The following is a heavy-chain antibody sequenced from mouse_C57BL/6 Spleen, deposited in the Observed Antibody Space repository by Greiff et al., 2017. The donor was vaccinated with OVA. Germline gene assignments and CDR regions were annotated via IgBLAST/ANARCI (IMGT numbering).Heavy chain of an antibody. J-gene: IGHJ3*01. CDR1: GYTFTSYG. D-gene: IGHD3-2*02. CDR2: IYPRSGNT. CDR3: ARWDSSGTSAY. Sequence: LVESGAELARPGASVKLSCKASGYTFTSYGISWVKQRTGQGLEWIGEIYPRSGNTYYNEKFKGKATLTADKSSRTAYMELRSLTSEDSAVYFCARWDSSGTSAYWGQGTLVTVSA. V-gene: IGHV1-81*01.